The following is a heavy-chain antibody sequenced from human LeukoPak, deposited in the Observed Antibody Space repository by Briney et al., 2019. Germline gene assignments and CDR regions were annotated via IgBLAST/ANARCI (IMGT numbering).Heavy chain of an antibody. J-gene: IGHJ3*02. CDR1: GGSISSGGYS. V-gene: IGHV4-30-2*01. CDR3: ARAPPSITMIVVVPTADAFDI. D-gene: IGHD3-22*01. Sequence: PSETLSLTCAVSGGSISSGGYSWSWIRQPPGKGLEWIGYIYHSGSTYYNPSLKSRVTISVDTSKNQFSLKLSSVTAADTAVYYCARAPPSITMIVVVPTADAFDIWGQGTMVTVSS. CDR2: IYHSGST.